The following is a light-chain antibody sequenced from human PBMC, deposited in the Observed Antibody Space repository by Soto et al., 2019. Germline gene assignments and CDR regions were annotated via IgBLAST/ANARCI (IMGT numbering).Light chain of an antibody. CDR1: EDITSD. Sequence: TQMTQSPSSLSASVGDRVTITCQASEDITSDLNWYQQRPGKAPKVLIYAASTLETGVPSRFSGSGSGTDFTFTISSLQPEDIATYYCQQYDNLPITFGQGTRLEI. V-gene: IGKV1-33*01. J-gene: IGKJ5*01. CDR3: QQYDNLPIT. CDR2: AAS.